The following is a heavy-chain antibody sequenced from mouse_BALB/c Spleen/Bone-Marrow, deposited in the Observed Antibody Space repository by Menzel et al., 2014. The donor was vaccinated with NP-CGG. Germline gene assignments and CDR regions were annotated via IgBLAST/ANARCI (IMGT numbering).Heavy chain of an antibody. CDR1: GFDFSRYW. CDR3: ARLYYYGNFAY. Sequence: EVQGVESGGGLVQPGGSLKLSCAASGFDFSRYWMSWVRQAPGKGLEWIGEINPDSSTINYTPSLKDKFIISRDNAKNTLYLQMSKVRSEDTSLYYCARLYYYGNFAYWGQGTTLTVSS. CDR2: INPDSSTI. V-gene: IGHV4-1*02. J-gene: IGHJ2*01. D-gene: IGHD1-1*01.